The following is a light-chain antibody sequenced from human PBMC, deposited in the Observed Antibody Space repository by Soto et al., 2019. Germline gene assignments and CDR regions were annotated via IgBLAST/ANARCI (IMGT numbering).Light chain of an antibody. CDR3: HQFGTSPGT. J-gene: IGKJ3*01. V-gene: IGKV3-20*01. CDR2: DAS. Sequence: EIVLTQSPGTLSLSPGERATLSCRASQSVTSNSLAWYQHKLGQAPRLLIYDASSRATGIPDRFSGSGSGTDFTLTSSRLEHEDFAVYFCHQFGTSPGTFGPGTKVDIK. CDR1: QSVTSNS.